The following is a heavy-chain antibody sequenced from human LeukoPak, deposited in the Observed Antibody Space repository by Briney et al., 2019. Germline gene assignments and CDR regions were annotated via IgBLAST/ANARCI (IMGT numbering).Heavy chain of an antibody. D-gene: IGHD3-22*01. CDR1: GGSISSGGYY. CDR2: IYYSGST. CDR3: ARDDSSGYFNWFDP. V-gene: IGHV4-31*03. Sequence: SETLSLTCTVSGGSISSGGYYWSWIRQHPGKGLEWIGYIYYSGSTYYNPSLKSRVTISVDTSKNQFSLKLSSVTAADTAAYYCARDDSSGYFNWFDPWGQGTLVTVSS. J-gene: IGHJ5*02.